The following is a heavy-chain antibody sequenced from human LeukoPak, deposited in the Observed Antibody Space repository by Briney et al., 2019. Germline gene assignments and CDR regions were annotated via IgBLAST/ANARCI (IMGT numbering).Heavy chain of an antibody. CDR1: GFTVSSNY. J-gene: IGHJ4*02. D-gene: IGHD2-2*01. CDR3: AGDFGNSYCSSTSCSDY. Sequence: GGSLRLSCAASGFTVSSNYMSWVRQAPGKGLEWVSVIYSGGSTYYADSVKGRFTISRDSSKNTLYLQMNSLRAEDTAVYYCAGDFGNSYCSSTSCSDYWGQGTLVTVSS. CDR2: IYSGGST. V-gene: IGHV3-66*02.